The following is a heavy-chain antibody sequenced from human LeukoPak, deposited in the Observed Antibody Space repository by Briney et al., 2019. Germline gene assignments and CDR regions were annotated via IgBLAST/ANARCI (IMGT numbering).Heavy chain of an antibody. V-gene: IGHV5-51*01. CDR1: GYSFTSYW. Sequence: GEPLKISCKGSGYSFTSYWIGWVRQMPGKGLEWMGIIYPGDSNTRYSPSFQGQVTISADKSISTAYLQWSSLKASDTAMYYCARPVVPAAMPGVDWFDPRGQGTLVTVSS. CDR3: ARPVVPAAMPGVDWFDP. CDR2: IYPGDSNT. J-gene: IGHJ5*02. D-gene: IGHD2-2*01.